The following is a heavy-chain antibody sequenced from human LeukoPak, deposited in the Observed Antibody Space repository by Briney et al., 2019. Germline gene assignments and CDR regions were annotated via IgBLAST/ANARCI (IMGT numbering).Heavy chain of an antibody. CDR1: GFSVSSTY. Sequence: GGSLRLSCAASGFSVSSTYMSWVRQAPGKGLEWVSLIYTSGSTFYADSVMGRFTTSRDNSKNTLFLQMNSLRAEDSAVYYCTRDGAGTQSWVEFDLWGQGTLVTVSS. D-gene: IGHD3-10*01. CDR2: IYTSGST. V-gene: IGHV3-66*03. J-gene: IGHJ5*02. CDR3: TRDGAGTQSWVEFDL.